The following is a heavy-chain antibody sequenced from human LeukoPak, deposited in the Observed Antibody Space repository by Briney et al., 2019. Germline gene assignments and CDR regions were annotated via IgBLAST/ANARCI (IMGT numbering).Heavy chain of an antibody. CDR2: ISGSGGST. D-gene: IGHD2-15*01. Sequence: PGGSLRLSCAASGFTFSSYAMSWVRQAPGKGLEWVSAISGSGGSTYYADSVKGRFTISRDNSKSTLYLQMNSLRAEDTAVYYCAKAIGYCSGGSCYPFYYFDYWGQGTLVTVSS. CDR3: AKAIGYCSGGSCYPFYYFDY. CDR1: GFTFSSYA. V-gene: IGHV3-23*01. J-gene: IGHJ4*02.